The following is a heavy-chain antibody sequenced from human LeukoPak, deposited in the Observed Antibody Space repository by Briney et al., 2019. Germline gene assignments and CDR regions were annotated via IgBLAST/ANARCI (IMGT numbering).Heavy chain of an antibody. J-gene: IGHJ6*02. CDR2: MNPNSGNT. V-gene: IGHV1-8*01. CDR3: ARCPSSWLLSGSYYYYGMDV. D-gene: IGHD2-2*01. CDR1: GYTFTSYD. Sequence: ASVKVSCKASGYTFTSYDINWVRQATGQGLEWMGWMNPNSGNTGYAQKFQGRVTMTRSTSISTAYMELSSLRSEDTAVYYCARCPSSWLLSGSYYYYGMDVWGQGTTVTVSS.